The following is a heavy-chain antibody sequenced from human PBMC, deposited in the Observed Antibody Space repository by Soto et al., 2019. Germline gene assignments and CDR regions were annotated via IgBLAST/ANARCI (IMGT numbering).Heavy chain of an antibody. Sequence: SETLSLTCTVSGGSISSYYWSWIRQPPGKGLEWIGYIYCSGSTNYNPSLKSRVTISVDTSKNQFSLKLSSVTAADTAVYYCARGGPMWSSGWHFDYWGQGTLVTVSS. D-gene: IGHD6-19*01. V-gene: IGHV4-59*01. CDR3: ARGGPMWSSGWHFDY. J-gene: IGHJ4*02. CDR2: IYCSGST. CDR1: GGSISSYY.